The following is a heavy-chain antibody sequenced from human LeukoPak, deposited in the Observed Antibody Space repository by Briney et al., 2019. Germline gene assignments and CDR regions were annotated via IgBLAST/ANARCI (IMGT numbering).Heavy chain of an antibody. D-gene: IGHD3-10*01. CDR2: INPSGGST. CDR3: ARGPSITMVRGGQWYYYMDV. CDR1: GYTFTSYY. Sequence: ASVKVSCKASGYTFTSYYIHWVRQALGQGLEWMGLINPSGGSTSYAQKFQGRVTMTRDASTSTVYMELSSLRSEDTAVYYCARGPSITMVRGGQWYYYMDVWGKGTTVTISS. V-gene: IGHV1-46*01. J-gene: IGHJ6*03.